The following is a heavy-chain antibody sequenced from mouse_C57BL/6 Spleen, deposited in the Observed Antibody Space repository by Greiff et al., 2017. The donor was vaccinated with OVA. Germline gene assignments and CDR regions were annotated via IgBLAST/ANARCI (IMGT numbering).Heavy chain of an antibody. V-gene: IGHV1-72*01. D-gene: IGHD1-1*01. CDR3: ARSDFLRYPYWYFDV. CDR1: GYTFTSYW. Sequence: QVQLQQPGAELVKPGASVKLSCKASGYTFTSYWMHWVKQRPGRGLEWIGRIDPNSGGTKYNEKVKSKATLTLDKPSSTAYMQLSSLTSEYSAVYYCARSDFLRYPYWYFDVWGTGATVTVSS. J-gene: IGHJ1*03. CDR2: IDPNSGGT.